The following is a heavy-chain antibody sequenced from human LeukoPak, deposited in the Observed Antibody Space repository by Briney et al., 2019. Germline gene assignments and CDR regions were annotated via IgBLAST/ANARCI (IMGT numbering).Heavy chain of an antibody. CDR2: IYYSGNT. CDR3: ARGWFGELSHFNF. V-gene: IGHV4-59*12. Sequence: TSETLSLTRSVSGGSISSYYWSWIRQPPGKGLEWIGFIYYSGNTNYNPSLKSRVTMSVDTSKNQFSLNLTSVTAADTAVYYCARGWFGELSHFNFWGQGTLVRVSS. J-gene: IGHJ4*02. CDR1: GGSISSYY. D-gene: IGHD3-10*01.